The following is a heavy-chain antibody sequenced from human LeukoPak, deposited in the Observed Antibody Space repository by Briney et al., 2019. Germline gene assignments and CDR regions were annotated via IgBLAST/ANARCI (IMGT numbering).Heavy chain of an antibody. J-gene: IGHJ6*03. CDR2: IHYSGST. D-gene: IGHD3-16*01. Sequence: SETLSPTCTVSGGSISSGSYYWGWIRQPPGKGLEWIGSIHYSGSTNYNPSLKSRVTISVDTSKNQFSLKLSSVTAADTAVYYCAALYPGYYYYYMDVWGKGTTVTVSS. CDR1: GGSISSGSYY. V-gene: IGHV4-39*07. CDR3: AALYPGYYYYYMDV.